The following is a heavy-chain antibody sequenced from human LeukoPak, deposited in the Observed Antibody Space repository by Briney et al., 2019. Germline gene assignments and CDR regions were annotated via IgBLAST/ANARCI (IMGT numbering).Heavy chain of an antibody. CDR2: IYTSGST. Sequence: PSETLSLTCTVSGGSISSYYWSWIRQPPGKGLEWIGYIYTSGSTNYNPSLKSRVTISVDTSKNQFSPKLSSVTAADTAVYYCARLLPLGSQNYFDYWGQGTLVTVPS. D-gene: IGHD2-15*01. CDR3: ARLLPLGSQNYFDY. CDR1: GGSISSYY. J-gene: IGHJ4*02. V-gene: IGHV4-4*09.